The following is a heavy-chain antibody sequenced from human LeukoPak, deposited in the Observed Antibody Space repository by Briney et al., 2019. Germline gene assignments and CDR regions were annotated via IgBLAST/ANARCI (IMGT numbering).Heavy chain of an antibody. D-gene: IGHD3-10*01. V-gene: IGHV4-31*03. CDR3: AGSEAPITPPPYGMGV. CDR2: IYFSGNT. CDR1: GDSINSGDYC. Sequence: SETLSLTCTLSGDSINSGDYCWHWFRQLPGTGLEWIGYIYFSGNTFYNPSLKSRVVISVDTSKNQFFLRLNSVTAADSGLYYCAGSEAPITPPPYGMGVWGQGTKVTVSS. J-gene: IGHJ6*02.